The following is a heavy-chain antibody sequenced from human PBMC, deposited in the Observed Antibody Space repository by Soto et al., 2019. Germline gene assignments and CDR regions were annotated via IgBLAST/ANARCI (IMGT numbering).Heavy chain of an antibody. V-gene: IGHV3-23*01. D-gene: IGHD6-6*01. CDR3: ASGEQLVRASHYYYGMDV. Sequence: GGSLRLSCAASGFTFSSYAMSWVRQAPGKGLEWVSAISGSGGSTYYADSVKGRFTISRDNSKNTLYLQMNSLRAEDTAVYYCASGEQLVRASHYYYGMDVWGQGTTVTVSS. J-gene: IGHJ6*02. CDR1: GFTFSSYA. CDR2: ISGSGGST.